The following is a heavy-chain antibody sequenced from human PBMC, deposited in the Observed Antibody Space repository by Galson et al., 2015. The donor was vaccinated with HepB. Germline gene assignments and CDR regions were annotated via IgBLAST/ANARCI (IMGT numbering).Heavy chain of an antibody. D-gene: IGHD3-9*01. V-gene: IGHV3-49*04. CDR2: IRSKAYGGTT. Sequence: SLRLSCAASGFTFGDYAMSWVRQAPGKGLEWVGFIRSKAYGGTTEYAASVKGRFTISRDDSKSIAYLQMNSLKTEDTAVYYCTSHVLRYFDWWDAFDIWGQGTMVTVSS. J-gene: IGHJ3*02. CDR1: GFTFGDYA. CDR3: TSHVLRYFDWWDAFDI.